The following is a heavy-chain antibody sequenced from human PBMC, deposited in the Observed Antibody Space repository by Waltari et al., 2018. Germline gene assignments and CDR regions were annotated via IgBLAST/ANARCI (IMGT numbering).Heavy chain of an antibody. D-gene: IGHD5-12*01. J-gene: IGHJ4*02. CDR1: GYSFTSYW. Sequence: EVQLVQSGAEVKKPGESLKISCKGSGYSFTSYWIGWVRQMPGKGLEWMGIIDPGDSDTRYSPSFQGQGTISADKSISTAYLQWSSLKASDTAMYYCARHQTAGDSGYDWGFDYWGQGTLVTVSS. CDR3: ARHQTAGDSGYDWGFDY. CDR2: IDPGDSDT. V-gene: IGHV5-51*01.